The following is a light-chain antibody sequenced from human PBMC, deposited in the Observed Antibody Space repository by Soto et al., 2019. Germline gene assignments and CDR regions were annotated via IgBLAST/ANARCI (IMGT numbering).Light chain of an antibody. CDR2: DAS. CDR1: QSVSSY. Sequence: EIVLTQSPATLSLSPGERATLSCRASQSVSSYLAWYQQKPGQAPKLLIYDASNKATGIPARFSGSGSGTVFTLTISSLEHEDFAVYCCQQRSNLITFGQGTRLEIK. J-gene: IGKJ5*01. V-gene: IGKV3-11*01. CDR3: QQRSNLIT.